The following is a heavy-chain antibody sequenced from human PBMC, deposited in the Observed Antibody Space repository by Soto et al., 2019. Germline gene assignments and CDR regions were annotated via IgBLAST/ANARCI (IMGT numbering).Heavy chain of an antibody. Sequence: QVQLVESGGGLVKPGGSLRLSCAASGFTFSDYYMSWIRQAPGKGLEWVSYISSSGSTIYYADSVKGRFTISRDNAKNSLYLTMNSLRAEDTAVHYCARDHGEVRGVIKSLRIYYFDYWGQGTLVTVSS. CDR3: ARDHGEVRGVIKSLRIYYFDY. D-gene: IGHD3-10*01. V-gene: IGHV3-11*01. CDR2: ISSSGSTI. J-gene: IGHJ4*02. CDR1: GFTFSDYY.